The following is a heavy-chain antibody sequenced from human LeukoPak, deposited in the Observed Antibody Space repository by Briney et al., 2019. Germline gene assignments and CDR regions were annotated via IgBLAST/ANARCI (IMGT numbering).Heavy chain of an antibody. V-gene: IGHV4-4*08. CDR2: IYTSGST. CDR3: ARSGIAAAGPTHNYYYYYYMDV. D-gene: IGHD6-13*01. CDR1: GGSISSYY. J-gene: IGHJ6*03. Sequence: SETLSLTCTVSGGSISSYYWSWIRQPPGKGLEWIGRIYTSGSTNYNPSLKSRVTISVDTSKNQFSLKLSSVTAADTAVYYCARSGIAAAGPTHNYYYYYYMDVWGKGTTVTISS.